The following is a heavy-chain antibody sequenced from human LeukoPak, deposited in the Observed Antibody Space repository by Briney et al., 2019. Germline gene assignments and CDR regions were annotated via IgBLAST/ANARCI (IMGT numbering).Heavy chain of an antibody. Sequence: SQTLSLTCTVSGGSISSGGYYWSWIRQHPGKGLEWIGYIHYSGSTYYNPSLKSRVTISVDTSKNQFSLKLSSVTAADTAVYYCATTHRYDFWRSYYYYYGMDVWGQGTTVTVSS. D-gene: IGHD3-3*01. V-gene: IGHV4-31*03. CDR2: IHYSGST. J-gene: IGHJ6*02. CDR3: ATTHRYDFWRSYYYYYGMDV. CDR1: GGSISSGGYY.